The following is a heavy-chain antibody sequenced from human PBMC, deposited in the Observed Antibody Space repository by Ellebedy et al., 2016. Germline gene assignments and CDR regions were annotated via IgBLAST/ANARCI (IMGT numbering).Heavy chain of an antibody. D-gene: IGHD4-17*01. V-gene: IGHV3-33*08. CDR3: ARDVHDYGDSYDALDL. CDR2: IWYDGTDF. CDR1: GFSFSSYG. J-gene: IGHJ3*01. Sequence: GGSLRLSXEASGFSFSSYGMHWVRQAPGRRLEWVAFIWYDGTDFDYADSVRGRFTISRGGSKVHLQMNSLRVDDTAMYYCARDVHDYGDSYDALDLWGQGTMVTVSS.